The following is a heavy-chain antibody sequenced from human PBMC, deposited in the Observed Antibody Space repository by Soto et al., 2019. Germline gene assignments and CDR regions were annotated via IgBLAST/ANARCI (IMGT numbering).Heavy chain of an antibody. Sequence: SETLSLTCTVSGGSISSYYWSWIRQPPGKGLEWIGYIYYSGSTNYNPSLKSRVTISVDTSKNQFSLKLSSVTVADTAVYYCARVDSSGWYGGNDAFDIWGQGTMVTVSS. CDR3: ARVDSSGWYGGNDAFDI. V-gene: IGHV4-59*01. CDR1: GGSISSYY. D-gene: IGHD6-19*01. CDR2: IYYSGST. J-gene: IGHJ3*02.